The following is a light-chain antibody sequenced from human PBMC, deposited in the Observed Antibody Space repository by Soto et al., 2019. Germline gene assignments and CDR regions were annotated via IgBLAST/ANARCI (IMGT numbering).Light chain of an antibody. Sequence: EIVLTQSPGTLSLSPGEGATLSCRASQSVSSSYLAWYQQKPGQAPRLLIYGASSRATGIPDRFSGGGSGTDFTLTISRLEPEDFAVYYCQQYYNSPWTFGQGTKLEIK. CDR1: QSVSSSY. V-gene: IGKV3-20*01. CDR3: QQYYNSPWT. CDR2: GAS. J-gene: IGKJ1*01.